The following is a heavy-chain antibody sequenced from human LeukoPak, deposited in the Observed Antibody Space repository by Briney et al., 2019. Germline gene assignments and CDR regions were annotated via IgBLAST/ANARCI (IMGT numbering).Heavy chain of an antibody. Sequence: GGSLRLSCAASGFTFSSYSMNWVRQAPGKGLEWVSSISSSSSYIYYADSVKGRFTISRDNSKNTLYLQMNSLRVEDTAVYYCAKHSWWSGYFYFLPFDYWGQGTLVTVSS. CDR3: AKHSWWSGYFYFLPFDY. CDR1: GFTFSSYS. CDR2: ISSSSSYI. V-gene: IGHV3-21*04. D-gene: IGHD3-3*01. J-gene: IGHJ4*02.